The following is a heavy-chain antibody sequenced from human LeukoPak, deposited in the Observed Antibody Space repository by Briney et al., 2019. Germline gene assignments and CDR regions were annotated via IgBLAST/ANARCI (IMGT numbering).Heavy chain of an antibody. CDR2: IRSKAYGGTA. J-gene: IGHJ4*02. V-gene: IGHV3-49*04. D-gene: IGHD1-26*01. Sequence: PGGSLRLSCAASGFTFGSYSMNWVRQAPGKGLGWVGVIRSKAYGGTAEYAASVKGRFTISRDDSKSIAYLQMSSLKTEDTAVYYCTSDEGEDTSYWGQGTLVTVSS. CDR1: GFTFGSYS. CDR3: TSDEGEDTSY.